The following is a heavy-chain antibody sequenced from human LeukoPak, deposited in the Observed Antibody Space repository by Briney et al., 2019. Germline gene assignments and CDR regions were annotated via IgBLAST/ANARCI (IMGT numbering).Heavy chain of an antibody. J-gene: IGHJ5*02. D-gene: IGHD3-3*01. CDR1: GGSISSGDYY. V-gene: IGHV4-30-4*08. Sequence: SETLSLTCNVSGGSISSGDYYWSWIRQPPGKGLEWIGYIYYSGSTYYNPSLKSRVTISVDTSKNQFSLKLSSVTAADTAVYYCARVRVTISIDPWGQGTLVTVSS. CDR3: ARVRVTISIDP. CDR2: IYYSGST.